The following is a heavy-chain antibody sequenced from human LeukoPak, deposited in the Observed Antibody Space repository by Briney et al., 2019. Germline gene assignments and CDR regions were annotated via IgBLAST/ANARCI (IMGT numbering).Heavy chain of an antibody. CDR2: INPNSGGT. D-gene: IGHD3-22*01. CDR1: GYTFTAYY. CDR3: ARVQDSGGYYRFGYFDY. V-gene: IGHV1-2*02. Sequence: ASVRVSSKASGYTFTAYYMHWVRQAPGQGLEWMGWINPNSGGTNYAQKFQGRVTITRDTTISTAYMDLRGLRSAETAPYYCARVQDSGGYYRFGYFDYWGQGTLVTVSS. J-gene: IGHJ4*02.